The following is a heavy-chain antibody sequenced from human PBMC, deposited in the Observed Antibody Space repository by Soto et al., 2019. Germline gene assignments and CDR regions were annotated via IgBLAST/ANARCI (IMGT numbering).Heavy chain of an antibody. Sequence: SVKVSCKASGGTFCSYAISWVRQAPGQGLEWMGGIIPIFGTANYAQKFQGRVTITADESTSTAYMELSSLRSEDTAVYYCARDLSGIVVVPAATYYYYGMGVWGQGTTVTISS. CDR2: IIPIFGTA. V-gene: IGHV1-69*13. CDR1: GGTFCSYA. CDR3: ARDLSGIVVVPAATYYYYGMGV. J-gene: IGHJ6*02. D-gene: IGHD2-2*01.